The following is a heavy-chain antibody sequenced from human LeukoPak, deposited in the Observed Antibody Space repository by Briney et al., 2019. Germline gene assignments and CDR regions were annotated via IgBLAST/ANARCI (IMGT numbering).Heavy chain of an antibody. D-gene: IGHD5-18*01. J-gene: IGHJ5*02. CDR3: ARGVIGGYSYGYWFDP. V-gene: IGHV6-1*01. Sequence: SQTLSLTCAISGDSVPSNSAAWNWIRRSPSRGLEWLGRTYYRSKWYNDYAVSVKSRITINPDTSKNQFSLQLNSVTPEDTAVYYCARGVIGGYSYGYWFDPWGQGTLVTVSS. CDR2: TYYRSKWYN. CDR1: GDSVPSNSAA.